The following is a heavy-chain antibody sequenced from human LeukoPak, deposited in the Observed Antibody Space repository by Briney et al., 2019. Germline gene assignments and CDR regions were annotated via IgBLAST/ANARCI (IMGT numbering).Heavy chain of an antibody. J-gene: IGHJ5*02. Sequence: SVKVSCKASGGTFSSYAISWVRPAPGQGLEWMGGIIPIFGTANYAQKFQGRVTITADESTSTAYMELSSLRSEDTAVYYCASQSTFGVGLLRYFDLQNWFDPWGQGTLVTVSS. V-gene: IGHV1-69*13. D-gene: IGHD3-9*01. CDR1: GGTFSSYA. CDR2: IIPIFGTA. CDR3: ASQSTFGVGLLRYFDLQNWFDP.